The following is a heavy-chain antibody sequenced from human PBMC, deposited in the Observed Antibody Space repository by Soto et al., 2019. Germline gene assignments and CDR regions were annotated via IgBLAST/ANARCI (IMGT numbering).Heavy chain of an antibody. Sequence: ASVKVSCKASGYTFTSYGISWVRQAPGQGLEWMGWISAYNGNTNYAQKLQGRVTMTTDTSTSTAYMELRSLRSDDTAVYYCARDGNKGYCSGGSCYEGFDYWGQGTLVTVSS. J-gene: IGHJ4*02. V-gene: IGHV1-18*01. D-gene: IGHD2-15*01. CDR3: ARDGNKGYCSGGSCYEGFDY. CDR1: GYTFTSYG. CDR2: ISAYNGNT.